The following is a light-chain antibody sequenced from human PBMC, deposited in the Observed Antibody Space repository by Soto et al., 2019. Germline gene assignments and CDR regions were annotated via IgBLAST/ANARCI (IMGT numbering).Light chain of an antibody. V-gene: IGKV1-39*01. Sequence: DIQMTQSPSSLSASVGDRVTITCRASQSISSYLSWYNQKVGKAPKLLIYAASSLQSGVPSRFSGSGTGTDFTLTISSLQPEDFATYNCHQSYSTPYTFGQGNKLEIK. J-gene: IGKJ2*01. CDR3: HQSYSTPYT. CDR2: AAS. CDR1: QSISSY.